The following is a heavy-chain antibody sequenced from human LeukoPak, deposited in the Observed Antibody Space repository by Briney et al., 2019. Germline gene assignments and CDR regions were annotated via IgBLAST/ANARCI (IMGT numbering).Heavy chain of an antibody. CDR2: VSSSGDNT. D-gene: IGHD3-22*01. V-gene: IGHV3-23*01. CDR3: AKAATYYYDSSGSNFDY. Sequence: GGSLRLSCAASGFTFSSYAMNWVRQAPGKGLEWVSGVSSSGDNTYYADSVKGRFTISRDNSKSMLYLQMNSLRAEDTAVYYCAKAATYYYDSSGSNFDYWGQGTLVTVSS. CDR1: GFTFSSYA. J-gene: IGHJ4*02.